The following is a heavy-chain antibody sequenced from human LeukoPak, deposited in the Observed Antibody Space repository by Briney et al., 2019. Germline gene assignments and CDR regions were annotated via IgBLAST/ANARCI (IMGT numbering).Heavy chain of an antibody. CDR2: ISAYNGNT. V-gene: IGHV1-18*01. CDR1: GGTFSSYA. CDR3: ARDRGGLRYFDWLSWFDP. J-gene: IGHJ5*02. D-gene: IGHD3-9*01. Sequence: GASVKVSCKASGGTFSSYAISWVRQAPGQGLKWMGWISAYNGNTNYAQKLQGRVTMTTDTSTSTAYMELRSLRSDDTAVYYCARDRGGLRYFDWLSWFDPWGQGTLVTVSS.